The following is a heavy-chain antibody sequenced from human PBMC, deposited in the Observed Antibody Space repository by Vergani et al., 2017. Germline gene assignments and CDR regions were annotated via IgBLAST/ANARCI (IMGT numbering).Heavy chain of an antibody. Sequence: EVQLVESGGGLVQPGGSLRLSCAASGFTFSSYWMSWVRQAPGKGLEWVANIKQDGSEKYYVDSVKGRFTISRDNAKNSLYLQMNSLRAEDTAVSYCAREGRYCSGGSCYSGWFDPWGQGTLVTVSS. V-gene: IGHV3-7*01. CDR1: GFTFSSYW. CDR3: AREGRYCSGGSCYSGWFDP. D-gene: IGHD2-15*01. CDR2: IKQDGSEK. J-gene: IGHJ5*02.